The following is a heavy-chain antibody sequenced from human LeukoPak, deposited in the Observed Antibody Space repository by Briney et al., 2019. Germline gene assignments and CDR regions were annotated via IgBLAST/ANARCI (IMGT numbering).Heavy chain of an antibody. CDR1: GGSISSGSYY. Sequence: SETLSLTCTVSGGSISSGSYYWSWTRQPAGKGLEWIGRIYTSGSTNYNPSLRSRVTISVDTSKNQFSLKLSSVTAADTAVYYCARGRIAAGGAFDIWGQGTMVTVSS. D-gene: IGHD6-13*01. CDR3: ARGRIAAGGAFDI. CDR2: IYTSGST. J-gene: IGHJ3*02. V-gene: IGHV4-61*02.